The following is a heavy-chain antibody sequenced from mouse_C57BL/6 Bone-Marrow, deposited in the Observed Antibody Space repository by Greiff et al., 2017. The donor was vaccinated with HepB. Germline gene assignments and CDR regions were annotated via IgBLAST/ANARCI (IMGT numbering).Heavy chain of an antibody. CDR3: SYYDYDY. CDR2: IDPENGDT. D-gene: IGHD2-4*01. J-gene: IGHJ2*01. CDR1: GFNIKDDY. V-gene: IGHV14-4*01. Sequence: EVQLQESGAELVRPGASVKLSCTASGFNIKDDYMHWVKQRPEQGLEWIGWIDPENGDTEYASKFQGKATITADTSSNTAYLQLSILTSEDTAVYYCSYYDYDYWGQGTTLTVSS.